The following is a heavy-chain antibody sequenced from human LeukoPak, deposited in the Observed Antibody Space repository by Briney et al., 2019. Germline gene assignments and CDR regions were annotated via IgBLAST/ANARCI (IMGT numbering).Heavy chain of an antibody. J-gene: IGHJ4*02. CDR1: GFTFSSYA. D-gene: IGHD2-2*03. Sequence: GGSLRLSCAASGFTFSSYAMSWVRQVPGKGLEWVSAISGSGGSTYYADSVKGRFTISRDNSKNTLYLQMNSLRAEDTAVYYCAKDLDIVVVPAERIFDYWGQGTLVTVSS. V-gene: IGHV3-23*01. CDR3: AKDLDIVVVPAERIFDY. CDR2: ISGSGGST.